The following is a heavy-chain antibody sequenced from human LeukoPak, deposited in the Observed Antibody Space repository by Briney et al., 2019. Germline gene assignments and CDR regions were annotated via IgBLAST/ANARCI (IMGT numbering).Heavy chain of an antibody. Sequence: GGSLRLSCAASGFTFSSYAMHWVRQAPGKGLEWVSSISSSSSYIYYADSVKGRFTISRDNAKNSLYLQMNSLRAEDTAVYYCARVSESWFGELSSDYWGQGTLVTVSS. J-gene: IGHJ4*02. V-gene: IGHV3-21*01. CDR2: ISSSSSYI. D-gene: IGHD3-10*01. CDR3: ARVSESWFGELSSDY. CDR1: GFTFSSYA.